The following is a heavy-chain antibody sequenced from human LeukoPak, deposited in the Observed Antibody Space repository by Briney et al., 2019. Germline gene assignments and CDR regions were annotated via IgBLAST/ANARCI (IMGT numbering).Heavy chain of an antibody. CDR2: ISAYNGNT. CDR1: GYTFTSYG. Sequence: GASVKVSCKASGYTFTSYGISWVRQAPGQGLEWMGWISAYNGNTNYTQKLQGRVTMTTDTSTSTAYMELRSLRSDDTAVYYCARVRQRCTNGVCYGVANWFDPWGQGTLVTVSS. D-gene: IGHD2-8*01. CDR3: ARVRQRCTNGVCYGVANWFDP. V-gene: IGHV1-18*01. J-gene: IGHJ5*02.